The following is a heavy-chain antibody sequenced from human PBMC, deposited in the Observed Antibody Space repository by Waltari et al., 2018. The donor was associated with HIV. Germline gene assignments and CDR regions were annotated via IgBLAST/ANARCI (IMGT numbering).Heavy chain of an antibody. V-gene: IGHV4-38-2*02. Sequence: QVQLQESGPGLVKPSETLSLTCAVSGYSISSGYYWGWIRQPPGQGLEWIGGIYHSGATYYNPSLKSRVTISIDTSKNQVSLKLSSVTAADTAVYYCARDQVGATYFDYWGQGTLVTVSS. D-gene: IGHD1-26*01. CDR3: ARDQVGATYFDY. CDR1: GYSISSGYY. CDR2: IYHSGAT. J-gene: IGHJ4*02.